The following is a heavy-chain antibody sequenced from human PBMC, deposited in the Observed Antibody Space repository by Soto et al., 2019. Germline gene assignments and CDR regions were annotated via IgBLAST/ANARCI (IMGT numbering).Heavy chain of an antibody. J-gene: IGHJ3*02. CDR3: ARSTDSSSWYIAYDI. Sequence: ASVKVSCKASGYTFSSYGISWVRQAPGQGLEWMGWFSIYHGKTNYAQSLQGRVTMTTDTSTNTAYMELTSLRSDDTAVYYCARSTDSSSWYIAYDIWGQGTMVTVSS. D-gene: IGHD6-13*01. CDR2: FSIYHGKT. V-gene: IGHV1-18*01. CDR1: GYTFSSYG.